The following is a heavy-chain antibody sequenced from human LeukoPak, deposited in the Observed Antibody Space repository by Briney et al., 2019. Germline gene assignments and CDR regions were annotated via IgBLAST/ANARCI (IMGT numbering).Heavy chain of an antibody. V-gene: IGHV1-46*01. Sequence: ASVKVSCKASGYTFTSYYMHWVRQAPGQGLEWMGIINPSGGSTSYAQKFQGRVTMTRDMSTSIVYMELSSLRSEDTAVYYCARELVVATSPYDYWGQGTLVTVSS. CDR2: INPSGGST. CDR1: GYTFTSYY. CDR3: ARELVVATSPYDY. D-gene: IGHD1-26*01. J-gene: IGHJ4*02.